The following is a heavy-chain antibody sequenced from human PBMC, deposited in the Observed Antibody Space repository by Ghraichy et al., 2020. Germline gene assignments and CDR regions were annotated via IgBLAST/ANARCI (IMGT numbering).Heavy chain of an antibody. CDR1: GFSISTYA. J-gene: IGHJ4*02. Sequence: GGSLRLSCAASGFSISTYAMNWVRQAPGKGLEWVSSISSASSYVYYADSVTGRFTISRDNTKNSLYLQMNSLRAEDTAVYYCARVRGDYYDTSGLDFWGQGTLVTVSS. V-gene: IGHV3-21*01. CDR2: ISSASSYV. CDR3: ARVRGDYYDTSGLDF. D-gene: IGHD3-22*01.